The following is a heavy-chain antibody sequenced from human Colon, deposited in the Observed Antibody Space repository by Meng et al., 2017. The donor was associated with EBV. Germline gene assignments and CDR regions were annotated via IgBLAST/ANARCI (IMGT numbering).Heavy chain of an antibody. J-gene: IGHJ4*02. D-gene: IGHD2-21*01. V-gene: IGHV4-34*01. CDR3: RHAYSNHIDACSDN. Sequence: PSEPVSSPCLASAGPDFGFNCSWIRQSPRNGRKGMGEINSSGSTIYNPSFEGRVTIPVDTSKNHFSLRLNSVTAADTAVYYCRHAYSNHIDACSDNWGQGTLVTVSS. CDR2: INSSGST. CDR1: AGPDFGFN.